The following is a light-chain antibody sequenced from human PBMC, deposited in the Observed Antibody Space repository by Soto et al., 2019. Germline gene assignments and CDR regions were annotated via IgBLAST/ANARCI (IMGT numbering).Light chain of an antibody. Sequence: EIVLTQSPGTLSLSPGERATLSCRASQSVSSNFLAWYQHKPCQAPRLLIYGASSRATGIPDRFSGSGSGTDFTLTISRLEPEDFAVFYCQQYGESLFTFGPGTKVDI. J-gene: IGKJ3*01. CDR3: QQYGESLFT. CDR1: QSVSSNF. V-gene: IGKV3-20*01. CDR2: GAS.